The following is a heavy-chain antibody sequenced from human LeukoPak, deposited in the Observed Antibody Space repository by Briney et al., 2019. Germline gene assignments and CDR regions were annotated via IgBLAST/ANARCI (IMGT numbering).Heavy chain of an antibody. CDR1: GYTFTSYY. V-gene: IGHV1-46*01. Sequence: ASVKVSCKASGYTFTSYYMHWVRQVPGQGLEWMGIINPSGGSTSYAQKFQGRVTMTRDTSTSTVYMELSSLRSEDTAVYYCARLRFLEWQGDYWGQGALVTVSS. J-gene: IGHJ4*02. CDR2: INPSGGST. D-gene: IGHD3-3*01. CDR3: ARLRFLEWQGDY.